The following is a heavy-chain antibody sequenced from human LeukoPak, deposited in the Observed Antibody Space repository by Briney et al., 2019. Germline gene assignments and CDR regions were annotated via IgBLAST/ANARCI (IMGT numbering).Heavy chain of an antibody. Sequence: PSETLSLTCAVYGGSFSGCYWSWIRQPPGKGLEWIGEINHSGSTNYNPSLKSRVTISVDTSKNQFSLKLSSVTAADTAVYYCARGASGYCSSTSCYYFDYWGQGTLVTVSS. CDR3: ARGASGYCSSTSCYYFDY. CDR1: GGSFSGCY. D-gene: IGHD2-2*01. V-gene: IGHV4-34*01. CDR2: INHSGST. J-gene: IGHJ4*02.